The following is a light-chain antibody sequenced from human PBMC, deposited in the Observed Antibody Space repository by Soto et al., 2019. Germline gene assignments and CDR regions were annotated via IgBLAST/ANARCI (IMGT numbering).Light chain of an antibody. J-gene: IGLJ3*02. CDR3: AAWDDSLSGPV. Sequence: QSVLPQPPSASGTPGQRVTISCSGSSSNIGSNYVYWYQQLPGTAPKLLIYSNNQRPSGVPDRFSGSKSGTSASLAISGLRCEDEADYYCAAWDDSLSGPVFGGGTKVTVL. CDR2: SNN. V-gene: IGLV1-47*02. CDR1: SSNIGSNY.